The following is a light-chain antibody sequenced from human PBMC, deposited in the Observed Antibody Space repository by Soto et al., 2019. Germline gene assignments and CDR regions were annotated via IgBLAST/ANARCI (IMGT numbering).Light chain of an antibody. CDR3: HQRSNWPPIT. Sequence: ENVLTQAPAHPSLSPGERATLSCRASQSVTSYLAWYQQEPGQAPRLXXYDTSNRATGIPARFSGSGSGTDFTLTISSLEPEDFAIYYGHQRSNWPPITFGQGTRLEIK. V-gene: IGKV3-11*01. J-gene: IGKJ5*01. CDR1: QSVTSY. CDR2: DTS.